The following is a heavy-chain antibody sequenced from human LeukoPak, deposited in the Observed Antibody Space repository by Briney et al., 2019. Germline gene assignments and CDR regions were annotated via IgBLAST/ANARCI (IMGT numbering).Heavy chain of an antibody. CDR1: GFTFGKYA. CDR2: ITGDALHT. D-gene: IGHD2-21*01. V-gene: IGHV3-23*01. J-gene: IGHJ5*02. CDR3: VKAPLSSCVGVRCYFFEH. Sequence: GGSLRLSCAASGFTFGKYAMNWVRQAPGERLEWLSSITGDALHTYYADSVKGRFTISRDNSKNTIYFQMNSLRVDDTAVYYCVKAPLSSCVGVRCYFFEHWGQGTLVTVSS.